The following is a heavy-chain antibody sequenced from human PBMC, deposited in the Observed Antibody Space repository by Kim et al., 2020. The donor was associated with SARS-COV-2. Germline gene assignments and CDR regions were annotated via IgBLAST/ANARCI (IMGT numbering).Heavy chain of an antibody. J-gene: IGHJ6*02. D-gene: IGHD1-1*01. V-gene: IGHV1-69*13. CDR3: ARDSGTGTTPGFCMDV. CDR1: GGTFSSYA. CDR2: IIPIFGTA. Sequence: SVKVSCKASGGTFSSYAISWVRQAPGQGLEWMGGIIPIFGTANYAQKFQGRVTITADESTSTAYMELSSLRSEDTAVYYCARDSGTGTTPGFCMDVWGQGTTVTVSS.